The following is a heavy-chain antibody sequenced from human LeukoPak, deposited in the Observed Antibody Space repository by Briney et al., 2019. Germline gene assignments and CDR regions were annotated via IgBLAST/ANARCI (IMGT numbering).Heavy chain of an antibody. Sequence: GGSLRLSCAASGFTFSSYWMSWVRQAPGKGLEWVANIKQDGSEKYYVDSVKGRFTISRDNAKNSLYLQMNSLRAEDTAVYYCARNLGCSDGSCYSGYFDYWGQGTLVTVSS. D-gene: IGHD2-15*01. V-gene: IGHV3-7*01. CDR3: ARNLGCSDGSCYSGYFDY. CDR2: IKQDGSEK. J-gene: IGHJ4*02. CDR1: GFTFSSYW.